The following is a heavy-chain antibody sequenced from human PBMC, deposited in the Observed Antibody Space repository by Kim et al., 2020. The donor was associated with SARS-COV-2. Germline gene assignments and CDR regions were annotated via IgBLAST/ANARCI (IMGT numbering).Heavy chain of an antibody. V-gene: IGHV4-39*01. CDR1: GGSISSSSYY. J-gene: IGHJ4*02. D-gene: IGHD6-19*01. CDR3: ARLGASSGWVIDY. Sequence: SETLSLTCTVSGGSISSSSYYWGWIRQPPGKGLEWIGSIYYSGSTYYNPSLKSRVTISVDTSKNQFSLKLSSVTAADTAVYYCARLGASSGWVIDYWGQGSLVSVSS. CDR2: IYYSGST.